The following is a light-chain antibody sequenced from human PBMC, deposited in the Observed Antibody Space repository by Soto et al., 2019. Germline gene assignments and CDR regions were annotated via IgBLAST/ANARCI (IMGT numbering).Light chain of an antibody. Sequence: QAVLTQPPSASATPGQTVTISCSGSSSNIGSNAVNWYQQFPGTAPKLLIYNNNQRPSGVPDRFSGSKSGTSASLAISGLQSGDEADYYCAAWDDSLREVFGTGTKLTVL. J-gene: IGLJ1*01. CDR1: SSNIGSNA. V-gene: IGLV1-44*01. CDR2: NNN. CDR3: AAWDDSLREV.